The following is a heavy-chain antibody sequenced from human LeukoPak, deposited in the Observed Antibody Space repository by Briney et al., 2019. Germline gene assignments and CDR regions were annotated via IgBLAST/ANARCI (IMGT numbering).Heavy chain of an antibody. J-gene: IGHJ5*02. CDR1: GGSISSSSHY. CDR3: ARHGGGSYYGWFDP. Sequence: PSETLSLTCTVSGGSISSSSHYWGWIRQPPGKGLEWIASIYYSGSTYYNPSLKSRVTISVDTSKNQFSLKLSSVTAADTAVYYCARHGGGSYYGWFDPWGQGTLVTVSS. D-gene: IGHD1-26*01. CDR2: IYYSGST. V-gene: IGHV4-39*01.